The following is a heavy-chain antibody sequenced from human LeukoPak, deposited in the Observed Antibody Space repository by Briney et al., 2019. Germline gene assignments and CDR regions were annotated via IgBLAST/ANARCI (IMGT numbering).Heavy chain of an antibody. Sequence: PGGSLRLSCAASGFTFSSYGMHWVRQAPGKGLEWVAFIRYDGSNKYYADSVKGRFTISRDNSKNTLYLQMNSLRAEDTAVYYCAKGALILGRTWDAFDIWGQGTMVTVSS. CDR1: GFTFSSYG. V-gene: IGHV3-30*02. CDR3: AKGALILGRTWDAFDI. D-gene: IGHD3/OR15-3a*01. CDR2: IRYDGSNK. J-gene: IGHJ3*02.